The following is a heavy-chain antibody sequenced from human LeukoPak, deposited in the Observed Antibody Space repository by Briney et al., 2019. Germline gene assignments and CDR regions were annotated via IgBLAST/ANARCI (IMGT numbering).Heavy chain of an antibody. J-gene: IGHJ5*02. CDR3: AKYYDSSGYASWFDP. CDR1: GLTFSSYA. V-gene: IGHV3-23*01. CDR2: ITSSGGST. D-gene: IGHD3-22*01. Sequence: PGGSLRLSCAASGLTFSSYAMTWVRQAPGKGLEWVSGITSSGGSTYYADSVKGRFTISRDNSKNTLYLQMNSLRAEDTAVYYCAKYYDSSGYASWFDPWGQGTLVTVSS.